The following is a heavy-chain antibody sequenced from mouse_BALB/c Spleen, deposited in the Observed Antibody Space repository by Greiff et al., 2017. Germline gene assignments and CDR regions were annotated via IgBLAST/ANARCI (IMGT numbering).Heavy chain of an antibody. Sequence: EVMLVESGGGLVQPGGSLRLSCATSGFTFTDYYMSWVRQPPGKALEWLGFIRNKANGYTTEYSASVKGRFTISRDNSQSILYLQMNTLRAEDSATYYCARRYSYYFDYWGQGTTLTVSS. CDR2: IRNKANGYTT. V-gene: IGHV7-3*02. CDR1: GFTFTDYY. D-gene: IGHD2-14*01. CDR3: ARRYSYYFDY. J-gene: IGHJ2*01.